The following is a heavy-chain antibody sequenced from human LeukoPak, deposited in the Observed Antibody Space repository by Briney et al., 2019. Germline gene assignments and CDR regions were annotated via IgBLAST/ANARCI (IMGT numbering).Heavy chain of an antibody. V-gene: IGHV4-38-2*02. D-gene: IGHD3-10*01. CDR2: IYHSGST. CDR1: GYPISRGYY. CDR3: ARDLSSGSYHFDY. J-gene: IGHJ4*02. Sequence: PSETLSLTCTVSGYPISRGYYRGWIRPPPGKGLEWIGSIYHSGSTYYNPSLKSRVTISVDTSKNQFSLKLSSVTAADTAVYYCARDLSSGSYHFDYWGQGTLVTVSS.